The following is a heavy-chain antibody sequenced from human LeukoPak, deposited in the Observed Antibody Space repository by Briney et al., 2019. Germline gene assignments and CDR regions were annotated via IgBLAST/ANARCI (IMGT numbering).Heavy chain of an antibody. CDR3: AKSPGVRSYMDV. Sequence: GGSLRLSCAASGFTFSSYAMHWVRQAPGKGLEWVAVISYDGSNKYYADSVKGRFTISRDNSKNTLYLQMNSLRAEDTAVYYCAKSPGVRSYMDVWGKGTTVTISS. CDR1: GFTFSSYA. CDR2: ISYDGSNK. V-gene: IGHV3-30*04. D-gene: IGHD7-27*01. J-gene: IGHJ6*03.